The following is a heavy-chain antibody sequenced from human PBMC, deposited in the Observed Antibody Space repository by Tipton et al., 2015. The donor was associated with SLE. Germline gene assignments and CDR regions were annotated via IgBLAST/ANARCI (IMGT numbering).Heavy chain of an antibody. J-gene: IGHJ4*02. CDR1: GYSFSNYW. CDR3: ARALGVYYFDY. CDR2: IYPGDSDT. Sequence: QLVQSGPEVKKPGESLKISCKASGYSFSNYWIGLVRQMPGKGLEWMGIIYPGDSDTRYSPSFQGQVTISADKSISTAYLQWGSLKASDTAMYYCARALGVYYFDYWGQGTLVTVSS. V-gene: IGHV5-51*01.